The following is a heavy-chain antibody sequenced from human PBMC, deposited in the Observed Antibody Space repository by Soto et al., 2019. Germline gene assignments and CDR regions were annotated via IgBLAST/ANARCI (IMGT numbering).Heavy chain of an antibody. J-gene: IGHJ5*01. D-gene: IGHD3-10*01. V-gene: IGHV3-74*01. Sequence: GGSLRLSCATSGFTFSRDWMHWVRQAPGKGLVWVSRINSDGTRTNYADYAMGRFTISRDNAKNTLYLQMNSLRAEDTAVYFCARGALGNYYQDSWGQGTPVTVYS. CDR3: ARGALGNYYQDS. CDR2: INSDGTRT. CDR1: GFTFSRDW.